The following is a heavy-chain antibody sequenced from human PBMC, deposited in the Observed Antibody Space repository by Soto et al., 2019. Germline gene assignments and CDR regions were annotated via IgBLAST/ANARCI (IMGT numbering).Heavy chain of an antibody. V-gene: IGHV3-33*01. J-gene: IGHJ4*02. Sequence: RSGVACGCTFSSYGMHWVRQAPGNWLEWVALINYAGSKKYYADSVKGRFTISRDDSKNTLNLQMNSLRAEDTAVYYCTAVLLTMVRGVIGYWGQGTLLTASS. CDR3: TAVLLTMVRGVIGY. D-gene: IGHD3-10*01. CDR1: GCTFSSYG. CDR2: INYAGSKK.